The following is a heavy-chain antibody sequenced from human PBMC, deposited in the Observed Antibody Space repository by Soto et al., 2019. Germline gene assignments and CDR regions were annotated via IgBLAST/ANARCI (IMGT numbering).Heavy chain of an antibody. CDR2: MNPNSGNT. Sequence: ASVKVSCKASGYTFTSYDINWVRQATGQGLEWMGWMNPNSGNTGYAQKFQGRVTMTRNTSISTAYMELSSLRSEDTAVYYCARAILTTPGYYMDVWGKGTTVTVS. CDR3: ARAILTTPGYYMDV. CDR1: GYTFTSYD. D-gene: IGHD2-15*01. V-gene: IGHV1-8*01. J-gene: IGHJ6*03.